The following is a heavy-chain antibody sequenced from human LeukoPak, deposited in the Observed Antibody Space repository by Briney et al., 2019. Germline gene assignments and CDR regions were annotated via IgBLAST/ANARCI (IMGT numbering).Heavy chain of an antibody. CDR2: ISSSSSTI. J-gene: IGHJ3*02. D-gene: IGHD4-17*01. CDR1: GFTFSRYW. CDR3: AGDTVTIFAI. V-gene: IGHV3-48*02. Sequence: PGGSLRLSCAASGFTFSRYWMHWVRQAPGKGLEWVSYISSSSSTIYYADSVKGRFTISRDNAKNSLYLQMNSLRDEDTAVYYCAGDTVTIFAIWGQGTMVTVSS.